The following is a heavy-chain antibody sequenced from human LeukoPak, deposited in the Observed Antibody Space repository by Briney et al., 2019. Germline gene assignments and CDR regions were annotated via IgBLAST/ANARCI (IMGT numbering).Heavy chain of an antibody. D-gene: IGHD6-13*01. CDR2: INPNSGGT. V-gene: IGHV1-2*02. Sequence: ASVKVSCKASGYTFTGYYMHWVRQAPGQGLEWMGWINPNSGGTNYAQKSQGRVTMTRDTSISTAYMELSRLRSDDTAVYYCARGPLSLMSSSWYADWFDPWGQGTLVTVSS. CDR1: GYTFTGYY. J-gene: IGHJ5*02. CDR3: ARGPLSLMSSSWYADWFDP.